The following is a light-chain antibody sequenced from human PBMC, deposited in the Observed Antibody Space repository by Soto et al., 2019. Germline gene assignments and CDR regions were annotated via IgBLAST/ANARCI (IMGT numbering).Light chain of an antibody. J-gene: IGKJ1*01. Sequence: IQMTQSPSSLSASVGDRVTITCRASQGISNYLAWYQQKPGKVPRLLIFAASTLQSGAPSRFRGAGSETDFTLTINGLQPEDVATYYCQKYNSAPWTFGQGTKVDI. CDR3: QKYNSAPWT. CDR2: AAS. V-gene: IGKV1-27*01. CDR1: QGISNY.